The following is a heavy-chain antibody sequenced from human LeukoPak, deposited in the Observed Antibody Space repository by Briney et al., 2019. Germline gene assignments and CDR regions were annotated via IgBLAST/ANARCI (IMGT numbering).Heavy chain of an antibody. D-gene: IGHD6-19*01. CDR3: ARDLAVPGTARGY. V-gene: IGHV7-4-1*01. CDR2: INTNTGNP. Sequence: ASVKVSCKASGYTFSAYDISWMRQAPGQGLEWMGGINTNTGNPTYAQDFTGRFVFSLDSSVTTAYLQIDSVQADDTAVYFCARDLAVPGTARGYWGQGTLVTVSS. J-gene: IGHJ4*02. CDR1: GYTFSAYD.